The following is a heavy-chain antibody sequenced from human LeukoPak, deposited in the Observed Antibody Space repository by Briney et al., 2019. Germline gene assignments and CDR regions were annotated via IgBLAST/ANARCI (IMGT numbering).Heavy chain of an antibody. V-gene: IGHV3-21*01. J-gene: IGHJ4*02. CDR1: GFTFSSYS. D-gene: IGHD4-23*01. Sequence: GGSLRLSCAAYGFTFSSYSMNWVRQAPGKGLEWVSFISTSSSYIYYADSVKGRFTISRDNAKNSLYLEMNSLRAEDTAVYYCARGNRVTTVVSPADYWGQGTLVTVSS. CDR3: ARGNRVTTVVSPADY. CDR2: ISTSSSYI.